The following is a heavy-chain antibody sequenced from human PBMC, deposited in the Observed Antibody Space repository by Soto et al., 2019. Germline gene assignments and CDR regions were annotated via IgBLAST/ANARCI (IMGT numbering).Heavy chain of an antibody. Sequence: QVQLVQSGAEVKKPGASVKVSCKASGYTFTSYYMHWVRQAPGQGLEWMGIINPSGGSTSYAQKFQGRVTITRDTSTSTFYRELSSLRSEDTAVYYCARVFRDGYKFGFDYWGQGTLVTVSS. CDR3: ARVFRDGYKFGFDY. D-gene: IGHD5-12*01. CDR2: INPSGGST. V-gene: IGHV1-46*03. J-gene: IGHJ4*02. CDR1: GYTFTSYY.